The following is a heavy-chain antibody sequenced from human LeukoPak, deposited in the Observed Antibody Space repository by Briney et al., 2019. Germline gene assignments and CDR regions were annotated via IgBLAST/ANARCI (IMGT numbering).Heavy chain of an antibody. CDR1: GFTFSTYG. CDR2: ISSSGSTI. CDR3: ARGGKVVVAATDFDY. Sequence: GGSLRLSCGASGFTFSTYGMSWIRQAPGKGLEWVSYISSSGSTIYYADSVKGRFTISRDNAENSLYLQMNSLRAEDTAVYYCARGGKVVVAATDFDYWGQGTLVTVSS. V-gene: IGHV3-11*01. J-gene: IGHJ4*02. D-gene: IGHD2-15*01.